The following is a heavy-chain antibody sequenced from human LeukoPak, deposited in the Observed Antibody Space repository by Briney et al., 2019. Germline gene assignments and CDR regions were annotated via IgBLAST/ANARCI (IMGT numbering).Heavy chain of an antibody. V-gene: IGHV3-9*01. CDR2: ISWNSGSI. CDR1: GFMFDDFA. D-gene: IGHD1-26*01. Sequence: HPGGSLRLSCAASGFMFDDFAMHWARQAPGKGLEWVSGISWNSGSIDYAVSVKGRFTISRDNAKNSLFLQMNSLRPEDTAFYYCAKGTGRYWTFFDTWGQGTLVTVSS. J-gene: IGHJ4*02. CDR3: AKGTGRYWTFFDT.